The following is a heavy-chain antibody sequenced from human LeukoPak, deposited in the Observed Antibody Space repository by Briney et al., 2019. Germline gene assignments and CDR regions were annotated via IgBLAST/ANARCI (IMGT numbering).Heavy chain of an antibody. V-gene: IGHV1-69*05. CDR3: ARDSPLCSSTSCSHKKGGDAFDI. Sequence: SVKVSCKASGGTFSSYAISWVRQAPGQGLEWMGGIIPIFGTANYAQKFQGRVTITTDESTSTAYMELSSLRSEDTAVYYCARDSPLCSSTSCSHKKGGDAFDIWGQGTMVTVSS. CDR1: GGTFSSYA. J-gene: IGHJ3*02. CDR2: IIPIFGTA. D-gene: IGHD2-2*01.